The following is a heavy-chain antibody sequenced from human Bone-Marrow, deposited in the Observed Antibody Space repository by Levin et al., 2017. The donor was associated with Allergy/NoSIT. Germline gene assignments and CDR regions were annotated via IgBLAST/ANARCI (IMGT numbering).Heavy chain of an antibody. D-gene: IGHD4-17*01. Sequence: PSQTLSLTCTVSGGPISSGDYYWNWIRQPPGKGLEWIGYISYSGSTYYNPSLKSRVTISIDTSKDQFSLKLSSVTAADTAVYYCARPTYGDYDYHAFDIWGQGTTVTVSS. J-gene: IGHJ3*02. V-gene: IGHV4-30-4*01. CDR2: ISYSGST. CDR3: ARPTYGDYDYHAFDI. CDR1: GGPISSGDYY.